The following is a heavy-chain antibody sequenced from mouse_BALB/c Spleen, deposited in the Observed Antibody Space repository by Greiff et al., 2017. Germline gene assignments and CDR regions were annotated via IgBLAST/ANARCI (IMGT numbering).Heavy chain of an antibody. CDR1: GYSFTSYW. V-gene: IGHV1-5*01. Sequence: VQLQQSGPELVKPGASVKMSCKASGYSFTSYWMHWVKQRPGQGLEWIGAIYPGNSDTSYNQKFKGKAKLTAVTSASTAYMELSSLTNEDSAVYYCTRSATTVVFDYWGQGTTLTVSS. CDR3: TRSATTVVFDY. D-gene: IGHD1-1*01. CDR2: IYPGNSDT. J-gene: IGHJ2*01.